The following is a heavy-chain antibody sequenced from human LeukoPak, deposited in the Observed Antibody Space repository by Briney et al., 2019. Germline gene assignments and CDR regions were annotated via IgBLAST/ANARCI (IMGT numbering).Heavy chain of an antibody. CDR1: GFTFDDYA. D-gene: IGHD2-2*01. V-gene: IGHV3-9*01. Sequence: PGGSLRLSCAASGFTFDDYAMHWVRQAPGKGLEWVSGISWNSGSIGYADSVKGRFTISRDNAKNSLYLQMSSLRAEDTALYYCAKGYCSSTSCLVDYWGQGTLVTVSS. CDR3: AKGYCSSTSCLVDY. J-gene: IGHJ4*02. CDR2: ISWNSGSI.